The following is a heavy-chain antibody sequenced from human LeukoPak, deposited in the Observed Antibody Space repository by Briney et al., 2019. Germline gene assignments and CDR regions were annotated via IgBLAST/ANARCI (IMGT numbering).Heavy chain of an antibody. D-gene: IGHD3-10*01. J-gene: IGHJ3*02. Sequence: ASVPVSCKASGYTFTSYDINWVRQATGQGREWMGWMNPNSGNTGYAQKFQGRVTITRNTSISTAYMELSSLRSEDTAVYYCARDYYYGSGSYRGDAFDIWGQGTMVTVSS. CDR2: MNPNSGNT. CDR3: ARDYYYGSGSYRGDAFDI. V-gene: IGHV1-8*03. CDR1: GYTFTSYD.